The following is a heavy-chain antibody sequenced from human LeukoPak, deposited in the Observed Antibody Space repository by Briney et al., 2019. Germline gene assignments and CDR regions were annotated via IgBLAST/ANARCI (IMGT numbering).Heavy chain of an antibody. CDR2: ISDSGVTT. V-gene: IGHV3-23*01. J-gene: IGHJ4*02. CDR1: GFVLSSYA. Sequence: GGSLRLSCAASGFVLSSYAMSWVRQAPGKGLEWVSVISDSGVTTYYAESVKGRFTISRDTSKNTLYLQMNSLRAEDTAVYYCAKARSDYWGQGTLVTVSS. CDR3: AKARSDY.